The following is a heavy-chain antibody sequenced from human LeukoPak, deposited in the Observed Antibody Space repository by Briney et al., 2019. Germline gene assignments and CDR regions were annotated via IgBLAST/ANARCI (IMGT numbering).Heavy chain of an antibody. V-gene: IGHV1-69*13. CDR1: GGTFSSYA. Sequence: SVSVSCKASGGTFSSYAISWVRQAPGQGIEWMGGIIPIFGTANYAQKFQGRVTITADESTSTAYMELSSLRSEDTAVYYCATWGIAAAMDYWGQGTLVTVSS. CDR3: ATWGIAAAMDY. D-gene: IGHD6-13*01. J-gene: IGHJ4*02. CDR2: IIPIFGTA.